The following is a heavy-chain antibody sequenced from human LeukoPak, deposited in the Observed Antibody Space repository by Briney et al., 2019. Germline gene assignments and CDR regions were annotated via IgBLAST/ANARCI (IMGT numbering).Heavy chain of an antibody. V-gene: IGHV3-33*01. CDR2: IWYDGSNK. Sequence: PGGSLRLSCAASGFTFSSYGIHWVRQAPGKGLEWVAVIWYDGSNKYYADSVKGRFTISRDNSKNTLYLQMNSLRAEDTAVYYCARDDGLGATDYWGQGTLVTVSS. J-gene: IGHJ4*02. CDR1: GFTFSSYG. CDR3: ARDDGLGATDY. D-gene: IGHD1-26*01.